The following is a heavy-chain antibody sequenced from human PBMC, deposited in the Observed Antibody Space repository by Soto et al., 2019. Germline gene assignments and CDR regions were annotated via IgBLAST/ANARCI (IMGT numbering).Heavy chain of an antibody. Sequence: EVQLVESGGGLVKPGGSLRLSCAASGFTFSSYSMNWVRQAPGKGLEWVSSISSSSSYIYYADSVKGRFTISRDNAKNSLYQQMNSLRAEDTAVYYCARVGRNCSSTSCYQPPYYYYYMDVWGKGTTVTVSS. J-gene: IGHJ6*03. D-gene: IGHD2-2*01. CDR1: GFTFSSYS. V-gene: IGHV3-21*01. CDR3: ARVGRNCSSTSCYQPPYYYYYMDV. CDR2: ISSSSSYI.